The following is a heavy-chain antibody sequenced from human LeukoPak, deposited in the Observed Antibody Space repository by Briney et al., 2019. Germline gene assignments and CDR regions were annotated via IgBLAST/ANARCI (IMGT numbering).Heavy chain of an antibody. CDR1: GFTFSNAW. V-gene: IGHV3-15*01. Sequence: PGGSLRLSCAASGFTFSNAWMSWVRQAPGKGLEWVGRIKSKTDGGTTDYAAPVKGRFTISREDSKNTLYLQMNSLKTEDTAVYYCTTDRHIVVVTATPDWGQGTLVTVSS. CDR2: IKSKTDGGTT. CDR3: TTDRHIVVVTATPD. D-gene: IGHD2-21*02. J-gene: IGHJ4*02.